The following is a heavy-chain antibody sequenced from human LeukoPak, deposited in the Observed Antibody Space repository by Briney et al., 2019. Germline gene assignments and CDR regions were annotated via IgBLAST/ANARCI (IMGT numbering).Heavy chain of an antibody. D-gene: IGHD2-8*02. V-gene: IGHV4-61*02. J-gene: IGHJ4*02. CDR1: GGSISSGSYY. CDR3: ARRGVSSGIDY. CDR2: IYTSGST. Sequence: SETLSLTCTVSGGSISSGSYYWSWIRQPAGKGLEWIGRIYTSGSTNYNPSLKSRVTISVDKSKNQFSLKLSSVTAADTAVYYCARRGVSSGIDYWGQGTLVTVSS.